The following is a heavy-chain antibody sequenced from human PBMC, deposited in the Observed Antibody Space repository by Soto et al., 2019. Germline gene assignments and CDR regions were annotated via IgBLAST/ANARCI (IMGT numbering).Heavy chain of an antibody. Sequence: GGSLRLSCAASGFTFSSYWMSWVRQAPGKGLEWVANIKQDGSEKYYVDSVKGRFTISRDNAKNSLYLQMNSLRAEDTAVYYCARAASSGWYFGYYYGMDVWGQGTTVTVSS. CDR2: IKQDGSEK. D-gene: IGHD6-19*01. CDR1: GFTFSSYW. V-gene: IGHV3-7*03. J-gene: IGHJ6*02. CDR3: ARAASSGWYFGYYYGMDV.